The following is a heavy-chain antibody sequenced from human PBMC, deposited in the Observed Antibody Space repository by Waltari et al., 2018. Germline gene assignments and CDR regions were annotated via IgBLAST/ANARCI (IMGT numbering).Heavy chain of an antibody. V-gene: IGHV5-51*01. CDR3: VRQNGGSNDPFDY. Sequence: EVQLVQSGAELKTPGESMTISCKGSESSFTTSCLGWARPMPGKGLEWMGIIYPSDSLTRYSPSFQGQVTISADKSISTAYLQWSSLKASDTAMYYCVRQNGGSNDPFDYWGQGTLVTVSS. J-gene: IGHJ4*02. D-gene: IGHD2-15*01. CDR2: IYPSDSLT. CDR1: ESSFTTSC.